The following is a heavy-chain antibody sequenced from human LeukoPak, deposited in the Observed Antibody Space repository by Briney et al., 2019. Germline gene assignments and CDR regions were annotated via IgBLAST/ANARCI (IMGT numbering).Heavy chain of an antibody. CDR3: AKDEITMVRGVIIAEYFQH. V-gene: IGHV3-23*01. J-gene: IGHJ1*01. D-gene: IGHD3-10*01. CDR1: GFIFSNHG. CDR2: ISGSGGST. Sequence: GGSLRLSCAASGFIFSNHGMNWVRQAPGKGLEWVSAISGSGGSTYYADSVKGRFTISRDNSKNTLYLQMNSLRAEDTAVYYCAKDEITMVRGVIIAEYFQHWGQGTLVTVSS.